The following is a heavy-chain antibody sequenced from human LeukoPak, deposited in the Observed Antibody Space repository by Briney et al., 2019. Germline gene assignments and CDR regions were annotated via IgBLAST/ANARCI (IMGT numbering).Heavy chain of an antibody. CDR1: GFTFSTYD. J-gene: IGHJ4*02. V-gene: IGHV3-23*01. CDR2: ISGSGGNK. Sequence: PGGSLRLSCAASGFTFSTYDMNWVRQAPGKGLEWVSGISGSGGNKYYSDSVKGRFTISRDNSKNTLYLQLNNLRAEDTAVYYCAKRDSSGWYAYFEYWGQGTLVTVSS. CDR3: AKRDSSGWYAYFEY. D-gene: IGHD6-19*01.